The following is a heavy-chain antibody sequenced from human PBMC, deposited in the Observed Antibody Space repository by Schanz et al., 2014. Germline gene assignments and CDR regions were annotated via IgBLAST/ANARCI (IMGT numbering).Heavy chain of an antibody. Sequence: VKLVESGGGLVQPGGSLRLSCAASGFTFSDHFMDWVRQAPGKGLEWVSYISSSGSYTNYADSVKGRFTTSRDNGKKSMYLQMNSLRAEDTAVYYCARLDSSSGYPRYWGQGTLVTVSS. CDR2: ISSSGSYT. D-gene: IGHD6-13*01. CDR1: GFTFSDHF. J-gene: IGHJ4*02. CDR3: ARLDSSSGYPRY. V-gene: IGHV3-11*05.